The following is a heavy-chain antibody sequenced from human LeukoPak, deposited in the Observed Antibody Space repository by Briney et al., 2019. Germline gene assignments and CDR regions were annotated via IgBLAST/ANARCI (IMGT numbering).Heavy chain of an antibody. J-gene: IGHJ6*03. CDR1: GGSISSGSYY. CDR2: IYTSGST. D-gene: IGHD6-19*01. Sequence: SQTLSVTCTVPGGSISSGSYYWSWIRQPAGKGLEWIGRIYTSGSTNYNPSLKSRVTISVDTSKNQFSLKLSSVTAADTAVYYCARAGIAVAGMVYYYYYMDVWGKGTTVTVSS. V-gene: IGHV4-61*02. CDR3: ARAGIAVAGMVYYYYYMDV.